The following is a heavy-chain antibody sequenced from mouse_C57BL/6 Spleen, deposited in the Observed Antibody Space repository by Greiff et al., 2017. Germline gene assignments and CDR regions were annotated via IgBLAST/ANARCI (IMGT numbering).Heavy chain of an antibody. CDR1: GYSFTDYN. D-gene: IGHD1-1*01. V-gene: IGHV1-39*01. CDR2: INPNYGTT. J-gene: IGHJ4*01. CDR3: ARYGPITTVVARDAMDY. Sequence: EVQLQQSGPELVKPGASVKISCKASGYSFTDYNMTWVKQSNGKSLEWIGVINPNYGTTSYNQKFKGKATLTVDQSSSTAYMQLNSLTSEDSAVYDCARYGPITTVVARDAMDYWGQGTSVTVSS.